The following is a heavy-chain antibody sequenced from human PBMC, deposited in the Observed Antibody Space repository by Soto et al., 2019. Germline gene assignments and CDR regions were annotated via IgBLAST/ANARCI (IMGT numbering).Heavy chain of an antibody. V-gene: IGHV5-51*01. J-gene: IGHJ4*02. CDR3: MRSRGSCASVSCYDYDF. CDR2: ISPYDSNT. Sequence: PGESLKISCRGSGYIFMNHWIAWVRQVPGKGPEWMGMISPYDSNTKYSPSFQGQVTISVDKYTGTASLQWSSLKASDTAIYYCMRSRGSCASVSCYDYDFWGQGTLVTVSS. D-gene: IGHD2-2*01. CDR1: GYIFMNHW.